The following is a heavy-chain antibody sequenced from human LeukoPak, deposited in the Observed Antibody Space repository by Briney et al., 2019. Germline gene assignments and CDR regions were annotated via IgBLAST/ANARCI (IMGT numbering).Heavy chain of an antibody. CDR2: IYTRGNT. Sequence: SETLSLTCTVSGGSINTFYWSWIRQPGGKGLDWIGRIYTRGNTNYNPSLKSRVTMSVDTSKNQFSLKVSSVTAADTAVYYCARETLFNSSSWSHGWFDPWGQGTLVTVSS. J-gene: IGHJ5*02. D-gene: IGHD6-13*01. CDR1: GGSINTFY. CDR3: ARETLFNSSSWSHGWFDP. V-gene: IGHV4-4*07.